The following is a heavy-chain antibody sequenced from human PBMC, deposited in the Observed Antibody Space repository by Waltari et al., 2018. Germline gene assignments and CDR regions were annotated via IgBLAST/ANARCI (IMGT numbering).Heavy chain of an antibody. V-gene: IGHV1-69*06. CDR2: IIPSFCTA. Sequence: QVKLVQSGAEVKTPGSSVKVSCKAYGGTFSSYAISWVRQAPGQGLEWMGRIIPSFCTANYSQKFNGRVTIPADKSTSTDYLKLSSLRSEDTAVYYCASLVKNYYNSSGYSYWGQGTLVTVSS. CDR1: GGTFSSYA. CDR3: ASLVKNYYNSSGYSY. J-gene: IGHJ4*02. D-gene: IGHD3-22*01.